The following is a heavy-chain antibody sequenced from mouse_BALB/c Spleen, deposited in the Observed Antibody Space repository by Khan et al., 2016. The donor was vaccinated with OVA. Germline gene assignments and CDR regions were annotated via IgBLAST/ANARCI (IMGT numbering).Heavy chain of an antibody. D-gene: IGHD4-1*01. V-gene: IGHV5-6*01. J-gene: IGHJ3*01. CDR3: ASHLTGSFAY. CDR1: GFTFSSYS. CDR2: ISSGGDYT. Sequence: EVKLVESGGDLVKPGGSLKLSCAASGFTFSSYSMSWVRQTPDKRLEWVATISSGGDYTYYPDNVKGRFTISRENAKNTLYLQMSSLKSEDTAMYYCASHLTGSFAYGGQGTLVTVSA.